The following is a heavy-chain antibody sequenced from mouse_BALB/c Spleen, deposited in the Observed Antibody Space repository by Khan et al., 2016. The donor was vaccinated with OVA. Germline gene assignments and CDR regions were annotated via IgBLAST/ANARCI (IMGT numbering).Heavy chain of an antibody. CDR2: IYPGYVDT. Sequence: QVQLKESGPELVKPGASVRISCKASGYTFTSYYIHWVKQRPGQGLEWIGWIYPGYVDTKYNENFKGKATLTADKSSSAAYMQLNSLTSEDSAVYFCAISDSGTVFDYWGQGTTLTVSS. CDR3: AISDSGTVFDY. D-gene: IGHD4-1*01. J-gene: IGHJ2*01. CDR1: GYTFTSYY. V-gene: IGHV1S56*01.